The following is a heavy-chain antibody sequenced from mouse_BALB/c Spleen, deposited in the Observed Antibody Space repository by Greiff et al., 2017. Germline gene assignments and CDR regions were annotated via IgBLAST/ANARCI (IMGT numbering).Heavy chain of an antibody. D-gene: IGHD2-12*01. CDR1: GFTFSSFG. CDR2: ISSGSSTI. J-gene: IGHJ2*01. Sequence: EVQLVESGGGLVQPGGSRKLSCAASGFTFSSFGMHWVRQAPEKGLEWVAYISSGSSTIYYADTVKGRFTISRDNPKNTLFLQMTSLRSEDTAMYYCARDDNYFDYWGQGTTLTVSS. V-gene: IGHV5-17*02. CDR3: ARDDNYFDY.